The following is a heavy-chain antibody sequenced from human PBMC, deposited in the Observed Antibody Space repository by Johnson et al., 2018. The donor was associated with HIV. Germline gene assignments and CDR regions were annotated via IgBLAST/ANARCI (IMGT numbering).Heavy chain of an antibody. V-gene: IGHV3-30*04. D-gene: IGHD6-13*01. Sequence: QVQLVESGGGVVQPGRSLRLSCAASGFTFSSYAMHWVRPAPGKGLAWVAVISYAGSNNYYADSVQGQFTISRDNSKNTLYLQMNSLRAEDTAVYSCAFLRGAAGDDAFDIWGQGTMVTVSS. CDR2: ISYAGSNN. CDR1: GFTFSSYA. J-gene: IGHJ3*02. CDR3: AFLRGAAGDDAFDI.